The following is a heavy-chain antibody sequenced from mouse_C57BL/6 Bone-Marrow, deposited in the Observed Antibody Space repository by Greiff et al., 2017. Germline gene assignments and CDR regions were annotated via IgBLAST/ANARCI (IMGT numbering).Heavy chain of an antibody. D-gene: IGHD1-2*01. V-gene: IGHV1-15*01. CDR3: TDYYGQRYFDV. CDR1: GYTFTDYE. CDR2: IDPETGGT. Sequence: VQLQQSGAELVRPGASVTLSCEASGYTFTDYEMHWVKQTPVHGLEWIGAIDPETGGTAYNQKFKGKAILTADKSSSTAYMELRSLTSEDSAVYYCTDYYGQRYFDVWGTGTTVTVSS. J-gene: IGHJ1*03.